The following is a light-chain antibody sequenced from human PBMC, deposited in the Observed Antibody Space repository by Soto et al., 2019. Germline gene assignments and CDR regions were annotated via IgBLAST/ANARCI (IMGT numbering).Light chain of an antibody. J-gene: IGLJ2*01. CDR1: TLGDKY. CDR3: QAWDSSTVV. CDR2: QDT. Sequence: SYELTQPPSVSVSPGQTASITCSGDTLGDKYACWYQQKPGQSPVLVIYQDTKRPSGIPERFFGSNSGNTATLTISGTQAMDEADYYCQAWDSSTVVFGGGTQLTVL. V-gene: IGLV3-1*01.